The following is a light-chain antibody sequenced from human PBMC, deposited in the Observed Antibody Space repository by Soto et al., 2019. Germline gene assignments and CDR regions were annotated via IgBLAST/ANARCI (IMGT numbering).Light chain of an antibody. J-gene: IGLJ1*01. Sequence: QSALTQPASVSGSPGQSITISCTGTSSDVGGYNHVSWYQIHPGKAPKLIIYEVTSRPPGVSYRFSGSKSGNSASLTISGLQAEDEADYYCSSYASSSSYVFGGGTKVTVL. CDR1: SSDVGGYNH. V-gene: IGLV2-14*01. CDR2: EVT. CDR3: SSYASSSSYV.